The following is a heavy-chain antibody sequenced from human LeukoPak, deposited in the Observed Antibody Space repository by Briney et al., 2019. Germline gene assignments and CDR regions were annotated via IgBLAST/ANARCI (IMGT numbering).Heavy chain of an antibody. J-gene: IGHJ3*02. CDR3: ARDRRAGIAFDI. CDR1: GGTFSSYA. Sequence: GSSVKVSRKASGGTFSSYAISWVRQAPGQGLEWMGRIIPILGIANYAQKFQGRVTITADKSTSTAYMELSSLRSEDTAVYYCARDRRAGIAFDIWGQGTMVTVSS. V-gene: IGHV1-69*04. CDR2: IIPILGIA.